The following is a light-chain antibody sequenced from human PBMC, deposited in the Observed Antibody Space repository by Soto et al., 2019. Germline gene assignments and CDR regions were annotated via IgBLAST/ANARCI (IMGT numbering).Light chain of an antibody. CDR1: RSISSNY. CDR3: QQYDNSPYT. J-gene: IGKJ2*01. Sequence: EIVLTQSPGTLSLSPGERATLSCRPSRSISSNYLAWYQQKPGQAPRLLIYGASSRATGIPDRFSGSGSGTVFTLTISRLEPEDFAVYYCQQYDNSPYTFGQGTKLEIK. CDR2: GAS. V-gene: IGKV3-20*01.